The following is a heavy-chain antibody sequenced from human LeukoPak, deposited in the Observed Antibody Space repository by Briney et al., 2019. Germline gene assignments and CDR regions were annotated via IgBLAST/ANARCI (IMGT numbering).Heavy chain of an antibody. D-gene: IGHD6-19*01. CDR1: GGSISSYY. CDR2: IYYSGST. V-gene: IGHV4-59*08. Sequence: SETLSLTCAVSGGSISSYYWSWIRQPPGKGLEWIGYIYYSGSTNYNPSLKSRVTISVDTSKNQFSLKLSSVTAADTAVYYCARTAVAGTFDYWGQGTLVTVSS. J-gene: IGHJ4*02. CDR3: ARTAVAGTFDY.